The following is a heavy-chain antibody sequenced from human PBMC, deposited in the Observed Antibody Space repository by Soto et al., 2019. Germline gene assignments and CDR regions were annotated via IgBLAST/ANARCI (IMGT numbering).Heavy chain of an antibody. J-gene: IGHJ4*02. V-gene: IGHV3-53*04. CDR3: ARSPPPDYDILTGYSYGYYFDY. CDR2: IYSEGST. CDR1: GFTLNNHY. Sequence: GSLRISCSASGFTLNNHYMSWGRPGPGEGVEWVSIIYSEGSTYYADSVKGRFTISKHNSKNTLYLQMNSLRTEDTAVYYCARSPPPDYDILTGYSYGYYFDYWGQGTLVTVSS. D-gene: IGHD3-9*01.